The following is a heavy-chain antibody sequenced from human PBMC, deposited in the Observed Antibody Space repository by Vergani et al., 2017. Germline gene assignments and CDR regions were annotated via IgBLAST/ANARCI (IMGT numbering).Heavy chain of an antibody. Sequence: EVQLVESGGGLVKPGGSLRLSCAASGFTFSSYSMNWVRQAPGKGLEWVSSISSSRSYIYYADSVKGRFTISRDNAKNSLYLQMNRLRAEDTAVYYCARDGECSGGSCYSTYYGMDVWGQGTTVTVSS. D-gene: IGHD2-15*01. CDR3: ARDGECSGGSCYSTYYGMDV. V-gene: IGHV3-21*01. CDR2: ISSSRSYI. CDR1: GFTFSSYS. J-gene: IGHJ6*02.